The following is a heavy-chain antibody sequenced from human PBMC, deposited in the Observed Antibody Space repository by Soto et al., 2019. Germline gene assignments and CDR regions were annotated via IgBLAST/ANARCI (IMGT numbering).Heavy chain of an antibody. CDR2: ISSSGSTI. CDR3: ESDRWRLYRRGGGFAY. Sequence: QVQLVESGGGLVKPGGSLRLSCAASGFTFSDYYMSWIRQAPGKGLEWVSYISSSGSTIYYADSVKGRFTISRDNAKNSLYLQMNSVRAEGTAVYYCESDRWRLYRRGGGFAYWGQGPMVTVSS. V-gene: IGHV3-11*01. CDR1: GFTFSDYY. D-gene: IGHD3-16*02. J-gene: IGHJ4*02.